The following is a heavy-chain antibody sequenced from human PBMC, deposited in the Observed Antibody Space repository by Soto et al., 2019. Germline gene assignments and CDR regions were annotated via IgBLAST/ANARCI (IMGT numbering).Heavy chain of an antibody. CDR1: GYIFTGHY. CDR3: GRGRSGQIVVFY. Sequence: GASVKVSCKASGYIFTGHYIHWVRQAPEQGPEWMGEIGPEGGATRYAQKFQGRVTITMDTSITTVYMQLNNLRPDDTAVYYCGRGRSGQIVVFYWGQGTPVTVSS. D-gene: IGHD1-26*01. V-gene: IGHV1-2*02. CDR2: IGPEGGAT. J-gene: IGHJ4*02.